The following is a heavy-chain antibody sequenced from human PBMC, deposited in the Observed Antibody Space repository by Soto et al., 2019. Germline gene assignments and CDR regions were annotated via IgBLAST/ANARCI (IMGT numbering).Heavy chain of an antibody. Sequence: ASVKVSCKASGYTFTSYGISWVRQAPGQGLEWMGWISAYNGNTNYAQKLQGRVTMTTDTSTSTAYMELRSLRSDDTAVYYCARVGPGLQENYYDGMDVWGQGTTVTVS. CDR3: ARVGPGLQENYYDGMDV. CDR2: ISAYNGNT. J-gene: IGHJ6*02. V-gene: IGHV1-18*01. CDR1: GYTFTSYG.